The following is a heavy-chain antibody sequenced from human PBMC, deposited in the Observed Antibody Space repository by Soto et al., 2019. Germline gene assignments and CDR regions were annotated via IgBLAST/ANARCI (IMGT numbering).Heavy chain of an antibody. CDR3: SKDLPILFFIASSGFDY. V-gene: IGHV3-23*01. CDR2: ISGSGGST. Sequence: GGSLRLSCAASGFTFSSYAMSWVRQAPGKGLEWVSAISGSGGSTYYADSVKGRFTISRDNSKNTLYLQMNSLRADDTAVFYCSKDLPILFFIASSGFDYWGQGTLVTVSS. J-gene: IGHJ4*02. CDR1: GFTFSSYA. D-gene: IGHD2-2*02.